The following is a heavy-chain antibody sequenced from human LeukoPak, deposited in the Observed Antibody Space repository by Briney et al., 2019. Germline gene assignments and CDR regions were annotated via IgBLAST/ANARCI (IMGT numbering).Heavy chain of an antibody. V-gene: IGHV3-15*05. D-gene: IGHD3-3*01. CDR2: IKSRGDGETR. J-gene: IGHJ3*02. Sequence: PGGSLRLSCAASGFTFSIAWMSWVRQAPGKGLEWVGRIKSRGDGETRDYAAPVKDRFIISRDDSKNTLYLQMNSLRTEDTAIYYCAAVGEWLSNAFNTWGQGTVVTVSA. CDR1: GFTFSIAW. CDR3: AAVGEWLSNAFNT.